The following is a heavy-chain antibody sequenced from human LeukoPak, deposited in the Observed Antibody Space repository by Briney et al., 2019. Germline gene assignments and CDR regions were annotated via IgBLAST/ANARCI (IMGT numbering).Heavy chain of an antibody. J-gene: IGHJ6*03. Sequence: GGSLRLSCAASGFTFSSYEMNWVRQAPGKGLEWVSYISSSGSTIYYADSVKGRFTISRDNAKNSLYLQMNSLRAEDTAVYYCARENVYYMDVWGKGTTVTVSS. CDR1: GFTFSSYE. CDR3: ARENVYYMDV. CDR2: ISSSGSTI. D-gene: IGHD3-10*02. V-gene: IGHV3-48*03.